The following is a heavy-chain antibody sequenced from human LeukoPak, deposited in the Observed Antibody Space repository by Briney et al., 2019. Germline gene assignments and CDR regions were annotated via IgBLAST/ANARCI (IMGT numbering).Heavy chain of an antibody. Sequence: GGSLRLSCAASGFIISSYAMSWVRQAPGKGLEWVSAISGSGGSTYCADSVRGRFTISRDNSKNTLYLQMNSLRAEDMAVYYCAKIRSSSWYQSYFDYWGQGTLVTVSS. D-gene: IGHD6-13*01. CDR2: ISGSGGST. J-gene: IGHJ4*02. V-gene: IGHV3-23*01. CDR3: AKIRSSSWYQSYFDY. CDR1: GFIISSYA.